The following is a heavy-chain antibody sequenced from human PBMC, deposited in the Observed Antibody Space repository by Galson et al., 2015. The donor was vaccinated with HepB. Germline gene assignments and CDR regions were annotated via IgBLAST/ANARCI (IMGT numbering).Heavy chain of an antibody. V-gene: IGHV3-23*01. Sequence: SLRLSCAASGFTFSSYAMNWVRQAPGKGLEWVSAISGSGASTYSADSMKGRFTISRDNSKNTLYLQMNSLRVEDTAVYYCATAYCSGGSCYSVHGAFDIWGQGTMVTVSS. J-gene: IGHJ3*02. CDR1: GFTFSSYA. CDR3: ATAYCSGGSCYSVHGAFDI. D-gene: IGHD2-15*01. CDR2: ISGSGAST.